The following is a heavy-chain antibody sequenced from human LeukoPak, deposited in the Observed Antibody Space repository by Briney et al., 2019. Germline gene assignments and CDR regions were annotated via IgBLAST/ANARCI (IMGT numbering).Heavy chain of an antibody. CDR3: ARVGGASSTLTTCDV. J-gene: IGHJ3*01. CDR1: GGSVRSYF. CDR2: IYTSGRT. Sequence: PSETLSLTCTVSGGSVRSYFWTWTRQPAGRGLEWIGLIYTSGRTNYNPSLKSQVTISADDSKNQFSLKLNSVTAADTAVYYCARVGGASSTLTTCDVWAQGTVVTVSS. D-gene: IGHD4-11*01. V-gene: IGHV4-4*07.